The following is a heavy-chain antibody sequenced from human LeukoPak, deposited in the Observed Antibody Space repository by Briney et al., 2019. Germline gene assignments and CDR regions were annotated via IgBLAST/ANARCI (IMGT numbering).Heavy chain of an antibody. CDR3: ARDDSSGQGYFQH. CDR2: ISGSGGST. Sequence: GGSLRLSCAASGFTFSNYAMSWVRQARGKGLEWVSAISGSGGSTYYADSVKGRFTISRDKSKNTLYLQMNSLRAEDTAVYYCARDDSSGQGYFQHWGQGTLVTVSS. V-gene: IGHV3-23*01. CDR1: GFTFSNYA. D-gene: IGHD3-22*01. J-gene: IGHJ1*01.